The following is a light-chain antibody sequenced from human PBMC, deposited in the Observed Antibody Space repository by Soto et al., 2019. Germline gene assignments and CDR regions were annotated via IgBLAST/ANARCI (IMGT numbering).Light chain of an antibody. CDR1: QSVSSN. Sequence: EIVMTQSPATLSGSPGERATLSCRASQSVSSNLAWYQQKPGQAPRLLIYGASTRATAIPARFSGSGSGTEFTLTISSLQSEDFAVYYCQQYNNWPPFTFGPGTKVDIK. CDR3: QQYNNWPPFT. CDR2: GAS. V-gene: IGKV3-15*01. J-gene: IGKJ3*01.